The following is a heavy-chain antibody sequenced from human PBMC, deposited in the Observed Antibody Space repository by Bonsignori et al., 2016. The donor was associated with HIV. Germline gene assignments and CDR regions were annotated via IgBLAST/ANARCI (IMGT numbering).Heavy chain of an antibody. CDR2: ISSSNSYL. Sequence: WIRQPPGKGLEWVSSISSSNSYLYYADSVKGRFTISRDNAKKSLYLQMNSLRVEDTAIYYCAREYHYDSSGLDFGYGGQGTLVTVSS. CDR3: AREYHYDSSGLDFGY. V-gene: IGHV3-21*01. D-gene: IGHD3-22*01. J-gene: IGHJ4*02.